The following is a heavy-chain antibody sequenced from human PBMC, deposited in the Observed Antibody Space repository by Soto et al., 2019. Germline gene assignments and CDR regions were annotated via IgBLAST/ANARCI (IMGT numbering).Heavy chain of an antibody. V-gene: IGHV3-23*01. Sequence: GGSLRLSCAASGFTFSSYAMSWVRQAPGKGLEWVSAISGSGGSTYYADSVKGRFTISRDNSKNTLYLQMNSLRAEDTAVYFCAKSRGDSWTTYFFDYWGQGALVTVPQ. CDR3: AKSRGDSWTTYFFDY. J-gene: IGHJ4*02. CDR2: ISGSGGST. D-gene: IGHD4-4*01. CDR1: GFTFSSYA.